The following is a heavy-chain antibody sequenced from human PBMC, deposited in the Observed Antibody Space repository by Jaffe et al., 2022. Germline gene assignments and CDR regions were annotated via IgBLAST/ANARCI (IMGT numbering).Heavy chain of an antibody. Sequence: QITLKESGPTLVKPTQTLTLTCTFSGFSLSSSGVAVGWIRQPPGKALEWLALIYWNGDKRYSPSLKSRLTITKDTSKNQVVLTLTNMDPVDTATYYCARSGDMVATGNMDVWGKGTTVTVSS. CDR2: IYWNGDK. CDR1: GFSLSSSGVA. J-gene: IGHJ6*04. CDR3: ARSGDMVATGNMDV. D-gene: IGHD5-12*01. V-gene: IGHV2-5*01.